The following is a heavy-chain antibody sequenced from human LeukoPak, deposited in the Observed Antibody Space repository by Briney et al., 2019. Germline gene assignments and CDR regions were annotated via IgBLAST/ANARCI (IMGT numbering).Heavy chain of an antibody. CDR3: ARDRGWGEPLGY. CDR1: GFTFSSYW. V-gene: IGHV3-74*01. Sequence: GGSLRLSCAASGFTFSSYWMHWVRHAPGKGLVWVSRINSDGSSTSYADSVKGRFTISRDNAKNTLYLQMNSLRAEDTAVYYCARDRGWGEPLGYWGQGTLVTVSS. CDR2: INSDGSST. D-gene: IGHD1-26*01. J-gene: IGHJ4*02.